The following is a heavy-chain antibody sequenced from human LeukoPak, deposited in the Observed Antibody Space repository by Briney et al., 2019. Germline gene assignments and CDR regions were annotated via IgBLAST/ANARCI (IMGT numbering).Heavy chain of an antibody. Sequence: PGGSLRLSCAASGFTFSGYGIHWLRQAPGKGLEWVAAISYDGSNKFYADSVKGRFTISRDNSKNTLYLQMNSLRAEDTAVYYCAKEGSNWDVDHWGQGTLVTVSS. CDR1: GFTFSGYG. J-gene: IGHJ4*02. CDR2: ISYDGSNK. D-gene: IGHD1-1*01. V-gene: IGHV3-30*18. CDR3: AKEGSNWDVDH.